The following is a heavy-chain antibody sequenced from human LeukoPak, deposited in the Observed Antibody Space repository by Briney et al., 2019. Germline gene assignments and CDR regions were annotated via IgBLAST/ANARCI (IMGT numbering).Heavy chain of an antibody. Sequence: GGSLRLSCAASGFTFSSYSMNWVRQAPGKGLEWVSSISSSGSYIYCADSVKGRFTISRDNAKNSLYLQMNSLRAEDTAVYYCARVQEDYWGQGTLVTVSS. CDR1: GFTFSSYS. J-gene: IGHJ4*02. CDR2: ISSSGSYI. CDR3: ARVQEDY. V-gene: IGHV3-21*01.